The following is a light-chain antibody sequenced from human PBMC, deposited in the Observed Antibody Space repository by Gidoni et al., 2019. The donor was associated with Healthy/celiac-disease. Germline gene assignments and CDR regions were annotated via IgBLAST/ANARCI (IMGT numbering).Light chain of an antibody. Sequence: DIQMTQSPSSLSASVGDRVTITCQASQDISNYLNWYQQKPGKAPKLLIYEASNLETGVPSRFSGSGSGTDFTFTINSLQPGDIATYYCQQYDSLPSFGQGTRLEIK. CDR3: QQYDSLPS. J-gene: IGKJ5*01. CDR2: EAS. CDR1: QDISNY. V-gene: IGKV1-33*01.